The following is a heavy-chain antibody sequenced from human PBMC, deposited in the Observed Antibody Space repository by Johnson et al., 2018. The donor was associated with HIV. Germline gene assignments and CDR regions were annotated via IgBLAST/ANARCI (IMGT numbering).Heavy chain of an antibody. J-gene: IGHJ3*02. CDR3: AREVEAFEM. CDR1: GFTFSSYA. V-gene: IGHV3-30*04. CDR2: ISYDGSKK. Sequence: QVQLVESGGGVVQPGRSLRLSCAASGFTFSSYAMHWVRQAPGKGLEWVAVISYDGSKKYYVDSVKGRFTISRDNAKNTLYLQLNSLRAEDTAVYYCAREVEAFEMWGQGTLVTVSS.